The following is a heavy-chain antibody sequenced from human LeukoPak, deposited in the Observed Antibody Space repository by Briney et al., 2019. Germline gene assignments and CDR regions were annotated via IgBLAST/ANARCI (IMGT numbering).Heavy chain of an antibody. D-gene: IGHD1-26*01. CDR1: GFTFSSYA. CDR3: AKARGWELDCFDY. V-gene: IGHV3-23*01. Sequence: PGGSLRLSCAASGFTFSSYAMSWVRQAPGKGLEWVSAISGSGGSTYYADSVKGRFTTSRDNSKNTLYLQMNSLRAEDTAVYYCAKARGWELDCFDYWGQGTLVTVSS. CDR2: ISGSGGST. J-gene: IGHJ4*02.